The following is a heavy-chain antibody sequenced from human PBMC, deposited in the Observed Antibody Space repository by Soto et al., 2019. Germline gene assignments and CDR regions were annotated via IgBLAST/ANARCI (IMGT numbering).Heavy chain of an antibody. Sequence: TLRLPWSVACGSLGDVGYHWIWIRQHPGKGLEWIGYIYYSGSTYYNPSLKSRVTISVDTSKNQFSLKLSSVTAADTAVYYCASRLRTFFDYWGQGTLVTVSS. CDR3: ASRLRTFFDY. D-gene: IGHD3-16*01. V-gene: IGHV4-31*02. CDR2: IYYSGST. J-gene: IGHJ4*02. CDR1: CGSLGDVGYH.